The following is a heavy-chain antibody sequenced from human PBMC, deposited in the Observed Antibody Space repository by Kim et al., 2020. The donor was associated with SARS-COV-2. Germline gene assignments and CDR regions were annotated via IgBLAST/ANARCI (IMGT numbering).Heavy chain of an antibody. V-gene: IGHV3-23*05. CDR3: ARHPTGFPNWFGP. D-gene: IGHD3-9*01. J-gene: IGHJ5*02. Sequence: YYRDSVKGRFTISRDNSKNTLYLQMNSLKVEDTAIYYCARHPTGFPNWFGPWGQGTPVTVSS.